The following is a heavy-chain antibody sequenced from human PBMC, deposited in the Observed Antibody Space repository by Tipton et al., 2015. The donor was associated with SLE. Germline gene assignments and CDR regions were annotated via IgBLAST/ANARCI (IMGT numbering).Heavy chain of an antibody. CDR1: GFTFSSYG. CDR3: ARYSSSWYRPDYYYGMDV. Sequence: RSPRLSCAASGFTFSSYGMHWVRQAPGKGLEWVAFIRYDGSNKYYADSVKGRFTISRDNAKNSLYLQMNSLRAEDTAVYYCARYSSSWYRPDYYYGMDVWGQGTTVTVSS. J-gene: IGHJ6*02. D-gene: IGHD6-13*01. CDR2: IRYDGSNK. V-gene: IGHV3-33*03.